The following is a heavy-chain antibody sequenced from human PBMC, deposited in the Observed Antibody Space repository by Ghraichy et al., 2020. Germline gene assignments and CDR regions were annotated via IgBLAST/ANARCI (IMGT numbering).Heavy chain of an antibody. Sequence: GGSLRLSCAASGFAFSTNTMSWVRQAPGKGLEWVSSLSGDSDNTYYADSVKGRFTVSRDKSKNTLYLQMNSLRAEDTAVYFCAKDYDCNYGYWGQGTLVTVSS. J-gene: IGHJ4*02. CDR2: LSGDSDNT. CDR1: GFAFSTNT. V-gene: IGHV3-23*01. CDR3: AKDYDCNYGY. D-gene: IGHD2/OR15-2a*01.